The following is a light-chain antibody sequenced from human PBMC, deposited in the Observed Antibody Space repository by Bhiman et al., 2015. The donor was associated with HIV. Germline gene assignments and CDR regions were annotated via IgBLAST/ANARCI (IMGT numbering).Light chain of an antibody. Sequence: SSELTQDPTVSVALGQTVRITCQGDSLRNYYANWYQQKPGQAPVVVIYGKNNRPSGIPDRFSASSSGNIASLTITGAQAEDEADYYCHSRDSSSNLGVFGPGTKVSVL. CDR3: HSRDSSSNLGV. CDR1: SLRNYY. J-gene: IGLJ1*01. V-gene: IGLV3-19*01. CDR2: GKN.